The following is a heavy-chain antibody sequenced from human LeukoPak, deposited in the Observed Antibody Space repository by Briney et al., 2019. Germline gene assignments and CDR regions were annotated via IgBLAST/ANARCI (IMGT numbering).Heavy chain of an antibody. Sequence: SETLSLTCTVSGGSISSSNYYWGWIRQPPGKGLERIGSIYYSGSTYYIPSLKSRLTISVDTSKNQFSLKLSSVTAADTTVYXXXXXXXXXSWRTRYYDYYMDVWGKGTTVTVSS. D-gene: IGHD6-13*01. CDR2: IYYSGST. J-gene: IGHJ6*03. CDR1: GGSISSSNYY. V-gene: IGHV4-39*07. CDR3: XXXXXXXSWRTRYYDYYMDV.